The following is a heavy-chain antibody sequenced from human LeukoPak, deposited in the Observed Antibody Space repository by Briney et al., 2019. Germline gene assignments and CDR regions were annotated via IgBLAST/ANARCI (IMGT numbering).Heavy chain of an antibody. J-gene: IGHJ3*02. V-gene: IGHV3-30*03. D-gene: IGHD2-2*03. Sequence: PGGSLRLSCAASGFTVSSNYMSWVRQAPVKALEWVAFISYNGNQKYGDSVKGRFTISRDNSKSTLYLQMNGLRPEDTAVYYCARDPLDISRWTNAFDIWGQGTLVTVSS. CDR1: GFTVSSNY. CDR3: ARDPLDISRWTNAFDI. CDR2: ISYNGNQ.